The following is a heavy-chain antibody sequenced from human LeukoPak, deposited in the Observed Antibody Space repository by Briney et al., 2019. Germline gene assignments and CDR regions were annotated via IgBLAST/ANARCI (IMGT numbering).Heavy chain of an antibody. V-gene: IGHV4-4*07. J-gene: IGHJ4*02. D-gene: IGHD5-18*01. CDR1: GGSISSYY. Sequence: PSETLSLTCTVSGGSISSYYGSGIPHPAGKGLECIGRIYTSGSTNYNPSLKSRVNMSVDTSKNQFCLKLSSVTAADTAVYYCARDSLGVDKAMVSDFYYFDYWGQGTLVTVSS. CDR3: ARDSLGVDKAMVSDFYYFDY. CDR2: IYTSGST.